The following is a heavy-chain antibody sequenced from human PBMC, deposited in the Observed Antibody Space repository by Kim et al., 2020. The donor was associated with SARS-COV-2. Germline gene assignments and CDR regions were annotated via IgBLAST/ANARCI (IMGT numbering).Heavy chain of an antibody. CDR3: ARVNCGGDCYRHDYYYGMDV. V-gene: IGHV1-69*04. CDR1: GGTFSSYA. J-gene: IGHJ6*02. CDR2: IIPILGIA. D-gene: IGHD2-21*02. Sequence: SVKVSCKASGGTFSSYAISWVRQAPGQGLEWMGRIIPILGIANYAQKFQGRVTITADKSTSTAYMELSRLRSEDTAVYYCARVNCGGDCYRHDYYYGMDVWGQGTTVTVSS.